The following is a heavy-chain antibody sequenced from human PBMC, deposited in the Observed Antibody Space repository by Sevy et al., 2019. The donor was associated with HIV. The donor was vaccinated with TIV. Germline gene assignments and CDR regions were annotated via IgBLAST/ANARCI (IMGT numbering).Heavy chain of an antibody. V-gene: IGHV3-7*03. CDR3: ARAFRREAYTPDY. J-gene: IGHJ4*02. CDR2: IRLDGSAR. CDR1: GFIFSDYW. D-gene: IGHD4-4*01. Sequence: GGSLRLSCAASGFIFSDYWMTWVRQAPGKGLEWVATIRLDGSARYYASSVKGRFTISRDNAKNSLFLQMNSLRVEDTAVYYCARAFRREAYTPDYWGQGSLVTVSP.